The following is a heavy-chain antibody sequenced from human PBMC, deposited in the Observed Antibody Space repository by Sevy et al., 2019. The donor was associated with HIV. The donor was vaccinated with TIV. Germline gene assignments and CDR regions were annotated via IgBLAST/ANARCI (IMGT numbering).Heavy chain of an antibody. V-gene: IGHV3-53*01. CDR3: ARGKHISDYYGSFDY. J-gene: IGHJ4*02. CDR2: IYIGGST. D-gene: IGHD3-3*01. CDR1: GLTVSSNF. Sequence: GGYLRLSCAASGLTVSSNFMSWVRQAPGKGLEWVSVIYIGGSTYYADSVKGRFTISRDNSKNTLYLQMNSLRVEDTAVYYCARGKHISDYYGSFDYWGQGTLVTVSS.